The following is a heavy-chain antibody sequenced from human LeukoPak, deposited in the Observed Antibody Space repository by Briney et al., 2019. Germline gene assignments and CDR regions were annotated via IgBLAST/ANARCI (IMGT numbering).Heavy chain of an antibody. J-gene: IGHJ4*02. CDR3: ARVDCSSTSCYEFDY. Sequence: GGSLRLPCAASGFTFSDYYISWIRQAPGKGLEWVSYIRSSSNTIYYADSVKGRFTISRDNAKNSLYLQMNSLRAEDTAVYYCARVDCSSTSCYEFDYWGQGTLVTVSS. V-gene: IGHV3-11*04. CDR2: IRSSSNTI. D-gene: IGHD2-2*01. CDR1: GFTFSDYY.